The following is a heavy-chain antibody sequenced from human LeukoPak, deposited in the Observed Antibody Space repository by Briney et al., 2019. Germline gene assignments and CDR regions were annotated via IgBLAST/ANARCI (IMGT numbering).Heavy chain of an antibody. CDR3: ANLIIYSSNFDY. Sequence: GGSLRLSCAASGFTFSSYGMHWVRQAPGKGLEWVAVISYDGSNKYYADSVKGRLTISRDNSKNTLYLQMNSLRAEGTAVYYCANLIIYSSNFDYWGQGTLVTVSS. V-gene: IGHV3-30*18. D-gene: IGHD4-11*01. J-gene: IGHJ4*02. CDR1: GFTFSSYG. CDR2: ISYDGSNK.